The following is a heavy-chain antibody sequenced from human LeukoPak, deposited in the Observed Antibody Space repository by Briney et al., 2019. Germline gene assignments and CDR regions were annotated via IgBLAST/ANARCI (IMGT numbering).Heavy chain of an antibody. Sequence: SETLSLTCTVSGGSISSYFWSWIRQPPGKGLEWIGRIYTSGITNYNPALKSRVTMSVDTSKKQFSLKLISVTAADTAVYYCARDLGPDCSSTRCYALDVWGQGTTVTVSS. CDR3: ARDLGPDCSSTRCYALDV. J-gene: IGHJ6*02. CDR2: IYTSGIT. D-gene: IGHD2-2*01. CDR1: GGSISSYF. V-gene: IGHV4-4*07.